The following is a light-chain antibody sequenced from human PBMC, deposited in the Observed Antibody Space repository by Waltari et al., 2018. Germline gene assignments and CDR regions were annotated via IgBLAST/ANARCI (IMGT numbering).Light chain of an antibody. J-gene: IGLJ3*02. CDR2: DVR. CDR1: SSDVGGYKY. V-gene: IGLV2-11*01. CDR3: CSYAGSRWV. Sequence: QSALTQPRSVSGSPGQSVTISCTGTSSDVGGYKYVSWYQQHPGKSPQLMIFDVRKRPSGVPYRFSRSKSGSTASLTISGLQAEDEADYYCCSYAGSRWVFGGGTKLTVL.